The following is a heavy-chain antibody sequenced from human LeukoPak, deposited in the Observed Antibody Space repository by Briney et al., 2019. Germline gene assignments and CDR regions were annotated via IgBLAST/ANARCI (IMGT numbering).Heavy chain of an antibody. CDR2: ISGSGGSP. CDR3: AKAQHSSIWGYFDY. CDR1: GFTFGSYA. V-gene: IGHV3-23*01. Sequence: GGSLRLSCAASGFTFGSYAMSWVRQAPGKGLEWVSTISGSGGSPYYADSVKGRFTISRDNSKNTLYLQMNSLRAEDTAVFYCAKAQHSSIWGYFDYWGQGNLVTVSS. J-gene: IGHJ4*02. D-gene: IGHD6-13*01.